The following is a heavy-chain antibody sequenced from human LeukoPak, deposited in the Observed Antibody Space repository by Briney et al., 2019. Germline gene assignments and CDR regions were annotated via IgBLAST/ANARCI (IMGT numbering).Heavy chain of an antibody. CDR1: GFSFSSHA. CDR2: ISGSGDST. Sequence: QTGGSLRLSCAASGFSFSSHAMNWVRQAPGKGLEWVSGISGSGDSTYYADSVKGRLTISRDTSKNTLYLQMSSLRAEDTAVYYCAKDRSSGWYSITYFDFWSQGTLVSVSS. V-gene: IGHV3-23*01. CDR3: AKDRSSGWYSITYFDF. J-gene: IGHJ4*02. D-gene: IGHD6-19*01.